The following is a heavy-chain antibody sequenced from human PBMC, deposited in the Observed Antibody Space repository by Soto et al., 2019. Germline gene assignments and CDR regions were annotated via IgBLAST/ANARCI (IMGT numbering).Heavy chain of an antibody. CDR3: ARQLAAEQYCGGDCYPNYFDY. J-gene: IGHJ4*02. Sequence: SETLSLTCTVSGGSISSSSYYWGWIRQPPGKGLEWIGSIYYSGSTYYNPSLKSQVTISVDTSKNQFSLKRSSVTAADTAVYYCARQLAAEQYCGGDCYPNYFDYWGQGTLVTVSS. CDR1: GGSISSSSYY. V-gene: IGHV4-39*01. D-gene: IGHD2-21*02. CDR2: IYYSGST.